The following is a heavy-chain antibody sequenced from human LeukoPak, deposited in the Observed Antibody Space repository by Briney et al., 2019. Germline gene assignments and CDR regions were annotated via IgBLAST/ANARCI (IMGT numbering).Heavy chain of an antibody. V-gene: IGHV1-18*01. CDR1: GYTFTSYG. D-gene: IGHD3-22*01. J-gene: IGHJ3*02. CDR3: ARQKRITMIVVVRDAFDI. Sequence: GASVKVSCKASGYTFTSYGISWVRQAPGQGLEWMGWISAYNGNTNYAQKLQGRVTMTTDTSTSTAYMELRSLRSDDTAVYYCARQKRITMIVVVRDAFDIWGQGTMVTVSS. CDR2: ISAYNGNT.